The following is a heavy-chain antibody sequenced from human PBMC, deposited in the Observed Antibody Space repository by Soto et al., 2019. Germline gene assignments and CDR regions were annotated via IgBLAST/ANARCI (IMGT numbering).Heavy chain of an antibody. CDR3: ARATSGWYRFDY. D-gene: IGHD6-19*01. V-gene: IGHV3-33*01. CDR2: IWYDGSNK. Sequence: QVQLVESGGGVVQPGRSLRLSCAASASFFSSHGMHWVRQAPGKGLEWVAAIWYDGSNKYYADSVQGRFTISRDNSKNTLYLQMSSLRSEDTAVYYFARATSGWYRFDYWGQGTLVTVSS. J-gene: IGHJ4*02. CDR1: ASFFSSHG.